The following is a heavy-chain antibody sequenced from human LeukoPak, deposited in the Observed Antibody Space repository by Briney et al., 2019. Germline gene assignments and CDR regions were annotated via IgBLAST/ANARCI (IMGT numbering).Heavy chain of an antibody. Sequence: ASVNVSCQASGGTFRSYAISWVRQAPGQGLEWMGGIIPIFGTANYAQKFQGRVTITTDESKSPAYTELSSLRSEDTAVYYCARDGGGRFLEWLPFDYWGQGTLVTVSS. D-gene: IGHD3-3*01. J-gene: IGHJ4*02. CDR3: ARDGGGRFLEWLPFDY. CDR1: GGTFRSYA. V-gene: IGHV1-69*05. CDR2: IIPIFGTA.